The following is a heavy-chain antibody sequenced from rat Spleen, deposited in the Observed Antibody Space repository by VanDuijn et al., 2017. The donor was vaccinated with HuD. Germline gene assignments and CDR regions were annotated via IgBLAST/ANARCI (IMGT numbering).Heavy chain of an antibody. CDR2: ISPSGGST. V-gene: IGHV5-19*01. CDR1: GFTFSNYG. Sequence: EVQLVESGGGLVQPGRSLKLSCAVSGFTFSNYGLHWIRQAPTKGLEWVASISPSGGSTYYRDSVKGRFTISRDNAKSTLYLQMDSLRSEDTATYYCATTVITTDYWYFDFWGPGTMVTVSS. D-gene: IGHD1-10*01. J-gene: IGHJ1*01. CDR3: ATTVITTDYWYFDF.